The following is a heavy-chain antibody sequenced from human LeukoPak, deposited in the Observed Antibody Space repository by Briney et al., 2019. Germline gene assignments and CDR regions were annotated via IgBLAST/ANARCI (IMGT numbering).Heavy chain of an antibody. CDR2: IIPIFGTA. CDR1: GGTFSSYA. J-gene: IGHJ3*02. Sequence: SVKVSCKASGGTFSSYAISWVRQAPGQGLEWMGGIIPIFGTANYAQKFQGRVTITADKSTSTAYMELSSLRSEDTAVYYCAKRGSSGYYSAFDIWGQGTMVTVSS. CDR3: AKRGSSGYYSAFDI. V-gene: IGHV1-69*06. D-gene: IGHD3-22*01.